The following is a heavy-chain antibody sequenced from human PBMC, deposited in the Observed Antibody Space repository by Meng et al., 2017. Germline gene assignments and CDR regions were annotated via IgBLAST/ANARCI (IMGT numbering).Heavy chain of an antibody. J-gene: IGHJ3*02. Sequence: GESLKISCKGSGYSFTSYWIGWVRQMPGKGLEWMGIIYPGDSDTRYGPSFQGQVTISADKSISTAYLQWSSLKASDTAMYYCARRRSYVWGSYRYFAFDIWGQGTMVTVSS. D-gene: IGHD3-16*02. CDR3: ARRRSYVWGSYRYFAFDI. CDR2: IYPGDSDT. V-gene: IGHV5-51*01. CDR1: GYSFTSYW.